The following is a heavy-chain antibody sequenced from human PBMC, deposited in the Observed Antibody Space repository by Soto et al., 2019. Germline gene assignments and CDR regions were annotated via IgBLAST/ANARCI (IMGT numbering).Heavy chain of an antibody. V-gene: IGHV3-30*18. D-gene: IGHD5-18*01. CDR3: AKDVRAAMVPFGDF. CDR1: GFTFSNYC. Sequence: QGQLVESGGGVVQPGRSLRLSCAASGFTFSNYCMHWVRKAPGKGLEWVEVISYDGSNKYYADSVKGRFTITRDNSKNTLYLQMNSLRAKDTAVYYCAKDVRAAMVPFGDFWGQGTLVTVSS. J-gene: IGHJ4*02. CDR2: ISYDGSNK.